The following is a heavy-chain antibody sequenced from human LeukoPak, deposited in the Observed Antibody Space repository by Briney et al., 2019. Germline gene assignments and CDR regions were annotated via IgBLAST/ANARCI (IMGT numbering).Heavy chain of an antibody. Sequence: SETLSLTCTMSGGSISPYYWSWIRQPPGKGLEWIAYIFHSGTTKYNPSLKSRVAISLDTPKSQFSLKLHSVTAADTAVYYCARGGYYYLDVWGQGTLVTVSS. V-gene: IGHV4-59*01. CDR2: IFHSGTT. CDR1: GGSISPYY. J-gene: IGHJ6*03. CDR3: ARGGYYYLDV.